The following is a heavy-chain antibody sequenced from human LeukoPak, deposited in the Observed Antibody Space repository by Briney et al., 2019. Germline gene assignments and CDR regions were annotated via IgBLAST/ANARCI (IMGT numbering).Heavy chain of an antibody. CDR2: INGDGRTT. CDR1: GFTFSSYW. CDR3: ARGVWDTVSLGDYYYYMDV. V-gene: IGHV3-74*01. Sequence: PGGSLRLSCAASGFTFSSYWMHWVRQVPGKGLVWVSRINGDGRTTTYADSVKGRFTISRDNSKNTLYLQMNSLRAEDTAVYYCARGVWDTVSLGDYYYYMDVWGKGTTVTVS. D-gene: IGHD5-18*01. J-gene: IGHJ6*03.